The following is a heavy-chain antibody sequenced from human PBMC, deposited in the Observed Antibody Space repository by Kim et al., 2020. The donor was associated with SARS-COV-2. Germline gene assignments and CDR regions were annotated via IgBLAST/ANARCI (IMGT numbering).Heavy chain of an antibody. Sequence: KGRFTISRDNSKNTLYLQMNSLRAEDTAVYYCAKYSGYPGFYYYYYGMDVWGQGTTVTVSS. CDR3: AKYSGYPGFYYYYYGMDV. V-gene: IGHV3-30*02. J-gene: IGHJ6*02. D-gene: IGHD5-12*01.